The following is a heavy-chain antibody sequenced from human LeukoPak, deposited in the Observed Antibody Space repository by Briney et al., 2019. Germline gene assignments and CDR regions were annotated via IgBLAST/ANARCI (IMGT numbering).Heavy chain of an antibody. D-gene: IGHD3-9*01. CDR1: GFTFSSYA. CDR3: AKWGKRYDILTGLPRGGYFDY. Sequence: GGSLRLSCAASGFTFSSYAMSWVRQAPGKGLEWVSALSGSGGSTYYADSVKGRFTISRDNSKNTLYLQMNSLRAEDTAVYYCAKWGKRYDILTGLPRGGYFDYWGQGTLVTVSS. V-gene: IGHV3-23*01. CDR2: LSGSGGST. J-gene: IGHJ4*02.